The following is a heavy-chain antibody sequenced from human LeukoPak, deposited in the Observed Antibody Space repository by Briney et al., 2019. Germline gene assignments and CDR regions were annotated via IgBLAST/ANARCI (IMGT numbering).Heavy chain of an antibody. D-gene: IGHD6-6*01. CDR1: GFTFSSYW. CDR2: IKQDGSEK. CDR3: ARDVKSSSPGGVDH. J-gene: IGHJ4*02. Sequence: GGSLRLSCAASGFTFSSYWMSWVRQAPGKGLEWVANIKQDGSEKYYVDSVKGRFTISRDHAKNSLYLQMNSLRAEDTAVYYCARDVKSSSPGGVDHWGQGTVVSVSS. V-gene: IGHV3-7*05.